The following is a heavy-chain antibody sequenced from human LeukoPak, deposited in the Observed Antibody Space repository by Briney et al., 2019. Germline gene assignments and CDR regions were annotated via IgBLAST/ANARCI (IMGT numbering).Heavy chain of an antibody. V-gene: IGHV1-8*03. D-gene: IGHD1-20*01. J-gene: IGHJ6*03. Sequence: ASVKVSCKASGYTFTSYDINWVRQATGQGLEWMGCMNPNSGNTGYAQKFQGRVTITRNTSISTAYMELSSLRSEDTAVYYCARGRKPYNWNPGYYYYYYYMDVWGKGTTVTVSS. CDR3: ARGRKPYNWNPGYYYYYYYMDV. CDR1: GYTFTSYD. CDR2: MNPNSGNT.